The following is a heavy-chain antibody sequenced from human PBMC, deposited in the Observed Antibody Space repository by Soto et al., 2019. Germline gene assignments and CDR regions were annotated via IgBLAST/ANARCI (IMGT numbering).Heavy chain of an antibody. V-gene: IGHV3-11*06. D-gene: IGHD2-21*01. CDR2: ISPKSTYR. J-gene: IGHJ4*02. CDR1: GFPFSDYY. Sequence: QVHLVEWGGGLVKPGGSLRLSCPTSGFPFSDYYMSWIRQAPGKGLEWLSHISPKSTYRNYADSVKGRFTISRDNTKSSLFLQMNSLGVEDTAVYYCVRGGGGGLFEHWGQGVLVTVSS. CDR3: VRGGGGGLFEH.